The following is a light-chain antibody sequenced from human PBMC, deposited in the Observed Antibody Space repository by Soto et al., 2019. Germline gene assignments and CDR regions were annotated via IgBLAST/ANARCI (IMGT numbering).Light chain of an antibody. CDR1: QSVTSNS. Sequence: EIVLTQSPGTLSLSPGERVTLSCRASQSVTSNSLAWYQQKPGQAPRLLIYGASIRATGIPDRFSGGGSGAXXTXXXXXLXXXXXXXXXXXXXXRSLSFGGGTKVEIK. CDR2: GAS. J-gene: IGKJ4*01. CDR3: XXXXRSLS. V-gene: IGKV3-20*01.